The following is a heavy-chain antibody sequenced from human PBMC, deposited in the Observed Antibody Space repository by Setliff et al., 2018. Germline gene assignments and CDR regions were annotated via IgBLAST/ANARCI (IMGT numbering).Heavy chain of an antibody. D-gene: IGHD3-3*01. CDR1: GLSYTNDW. J-gene: IGHJ5*02. CDR3: ARDVYDFRTGQADP. V-gene: IGHV3-7*01. CDR2: INPHGSEK. Sequence: GGSLRLFCTASGLSYTNDWVSWVRQAPGKGLEWLASINPHGSEKYYVDSVKGRFTISRDNAENSLYLQMNSLRTEDTGVYYCARDVYDFRTGQADPWGQGTLVTVSS.